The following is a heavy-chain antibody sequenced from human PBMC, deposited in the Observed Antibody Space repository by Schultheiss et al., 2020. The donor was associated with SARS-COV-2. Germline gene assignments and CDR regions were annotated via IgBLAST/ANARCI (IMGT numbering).Heavy chain of an antibody. V-gene: IGHV1-2*02. CDR3: ARGSGFDY. CDR2: INPNSGDT. Sequence: ASVKVSCKVSGYTFTGYYMHWVRQAPGQGLEWMGWINPNSGDTYYGQEFQGRVTLTKDTSVSTVYMELRRLRYDDTAVYYCARGSGFDYWGQGTLVTVSS. D-gene: IGHD6-19*01. CDR1: GYTFTGYY. J-gene: IGHJ4*02.